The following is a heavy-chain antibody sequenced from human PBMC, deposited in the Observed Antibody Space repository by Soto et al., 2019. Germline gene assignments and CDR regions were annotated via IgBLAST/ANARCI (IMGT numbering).Heavy chain of an antibody. CDR2: INPNSGGT. CDR3: ARDEVLGYCSGGSCYNWFDP. V-gene: IGHV1-2*02. D-gene: IGHD2-15*01. J-gene: IGHJ5*02. CDR1: GYTFTGYY. Sequence: ASVKVSCKASGYTFTGYYMHWVRQAPGQGLEWMGWINPNSGGTNYAQKFQGRVTMTRDTSISTAYMELSRLRSDDTAVYYCARDEVLGYCSGGSCYNWFDPWGQGTLVIVSS.